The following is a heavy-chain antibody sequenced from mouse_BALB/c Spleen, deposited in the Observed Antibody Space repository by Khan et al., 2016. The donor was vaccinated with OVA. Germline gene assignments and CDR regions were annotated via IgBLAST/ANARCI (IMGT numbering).Heavy chain of an antibody. V-gene: IGHV9-2-1*01. J-gene: IGHJ3*01. Sequence: QIQLVQPGPELKKPGESVKISCKASGYIFTDYSIHWLKQAPGKGLKWMAWINTKTGEPTYADDFKGRFAFFLDTSANTAYLQLDNLKKDDTEADSWSLYYYGGTYGFADWGQGTLVTVS. D-gene: IGHD1-1*01. CDR2: INTKTGEP. CDR1: GYIFTDYS. CDR3: SLYYYGGTYGFAD.